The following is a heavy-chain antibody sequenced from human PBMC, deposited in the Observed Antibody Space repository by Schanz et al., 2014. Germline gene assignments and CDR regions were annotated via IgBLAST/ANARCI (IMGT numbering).Heavy chain of an antibody. D-gene: IGHD3-10*01. J-gene: IGHJ5*02. CDR2: LSEGGGGT. CDR3: ARPALWFGDNCFDP. Sequence: DVQLLESGGGLAQPGGSLRLSCAASGFTLSNYAMSWVRQAPGKGLEWVSALSEGGGGTHYADSVRGRFTISSDSSKNTLYLQLNSLRADDTAVYYCARPALWFGDNCFDPWGQGTLVTVSS. V-gene: IGHV3-23*01. CDR1: GFTLSNYA.